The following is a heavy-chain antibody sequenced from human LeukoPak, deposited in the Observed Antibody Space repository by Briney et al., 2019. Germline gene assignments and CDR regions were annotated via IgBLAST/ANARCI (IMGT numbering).Heavy chain of an antibody. CDR2: IYYSGST. CDR3: AREGSVSGYSYGSYYFDY. D-gene: IGHD5-18*01. Sequence: SETLSLTCTVSGGSISSYYWSWIRQPPGKGLEWIGYIYYSGSTNYNPSLKSRVTISVDTSKNQFSLKLSSVTAADTAVYYCAREGSVSGYSYGSYYFDYWGQGTLVTVSS. J-gene: IGHJ4*02. CDR1: GGSISSYY. V-gene: IGHV4-59*01.